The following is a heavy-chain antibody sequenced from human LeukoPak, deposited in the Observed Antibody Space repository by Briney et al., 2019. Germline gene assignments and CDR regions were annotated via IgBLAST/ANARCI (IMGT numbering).Heavy chain of an antibody. J-gene: IGHJ4*02. CDR1: GFTFSDYY. CDR2: ISSSGSTI. V-gene: IGHV3-11*04. Sequence: PGGSLRLSCAASGFTFSDYYMSWIRQAPGKGLEWVSYISSSGSTIYYADSVKGRFTISRDNARNTLYLQMRSLRADDTAVYYCARIGSNAALDYWGQGALVTVSS. CDR3: ARIGSNAALDY. D-gene: IGHD6-13*01.